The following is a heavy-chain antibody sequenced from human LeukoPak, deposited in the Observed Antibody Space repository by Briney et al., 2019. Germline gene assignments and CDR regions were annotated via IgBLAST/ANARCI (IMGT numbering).Heavy chain of an antibody. CDR3: ARGLTTVTFYSDY. Sequence: SETLSLTCTVSGDSISSSSYYWGWIRQPPGKGLEWIGTIYYSGSTNYNPSLKSRVTISVDTSKNQFSLKLSSVTAADTAVYYCARGLTTVTFYSDYWGQGTLVTVSS. CDR2: IYYSGST. CDR1: GDSISSSSYY. J-gene: IGHJ4*02. V-gene: IGHV4-39*07. D-gene: IGHD4-17*01.